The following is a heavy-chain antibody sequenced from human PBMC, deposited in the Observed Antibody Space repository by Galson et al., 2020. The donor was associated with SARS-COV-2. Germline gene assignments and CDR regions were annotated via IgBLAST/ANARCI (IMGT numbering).Heavy chain of an antibody. D-gene: IGHD6-19*01. CDR2: XXXXXIST. Sequence: GGSLRLSCADSGFTFXNYALXXXXXXPXXXXXXXXXXXXXXISTYYADSVKGRFTISRDNSNNIVYLQMDSLRAEDTAVYYCAKDNPRIAVLLNYWGQGTLVTVSS. V-gene: IGHV3-23*01. J-gene: IGHJ4*02. CDR3: AKDNPRIAVLLNY. CDR1: GFTFXNYA.